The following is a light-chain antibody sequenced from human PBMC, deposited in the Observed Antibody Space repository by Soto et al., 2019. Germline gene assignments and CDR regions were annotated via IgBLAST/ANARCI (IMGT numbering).Light chain of an antibody. J-gene: IGKJ4*01. CDR1: QALSNY. CDR3: QQLSRYPLT. CDR2: SAA. Sequence: IQLTQSPSVLSASVGDTVTITCRASQALSNYLAWYQQKPGKAPDLLIYSAATLQSGVPSRFSGSGSETEFSLTIRALQPEDFATYYCQQLSRYPLTVGGGTTVDSK. V-gene: IGKV1-9*01.